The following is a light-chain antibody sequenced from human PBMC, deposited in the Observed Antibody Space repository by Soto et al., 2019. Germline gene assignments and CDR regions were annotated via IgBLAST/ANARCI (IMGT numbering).Light chain of an antibody. Sequence: QSALTQPASVSGSPGQSITISCTGTSGDVGTYDLVSWYQHHPGAAPKLMIYEVSNRPSGVSNRFSGSKSGNTASLTISGLQSEDEGNYYCSSYTRGSTLVFGGGTKLTVL. V-gene: IGLV2-14*02. CDR2: EVS. J-gene: IGLJ3*02. CDR1: SGDVGTYDL. CDR3: SSYTRGSTLV.